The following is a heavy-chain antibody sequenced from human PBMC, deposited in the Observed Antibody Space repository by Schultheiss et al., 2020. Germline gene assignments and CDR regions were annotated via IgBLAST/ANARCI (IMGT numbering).Heavy chain of an antibody. CDR1: GFTFSSYA. CDR2: ISASGGIT. CDR3: AKVVVAAPSGAFDI. J-gene: IGHJ3*02. V-gene: IGHV3-23*01. Sequence: GGSLRLSCAASGFTFSSYAMSWVRQAPGKGLEWVSAISASGGITYNVHSVKGRFIVSRDNSKNTLSLQMNSLRAEDTAVYYCAKVVVAAPSGAFDIWGQGTKVTVSS. D-gene: IGHD2-15*01.